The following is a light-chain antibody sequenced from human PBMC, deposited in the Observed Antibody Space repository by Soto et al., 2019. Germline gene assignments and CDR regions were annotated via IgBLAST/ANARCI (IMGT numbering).Light chain of an antibody. CDR3: SSYTTSSTLFV. CDR1: SSDIGPYKY. Sequence: QSVLTQPASVSGSPGQSITISCTGTSSDIGPYKYVSWYQQRPAKAPKLMIYDVSIRPSGVSSRFSGSKSGNTASLTISGLQADDEADYYCSSYTTSSTLFVFGTGTKVTVL. V-gene: IGLV2-14*01. CDR2: DVS. J-gene: IGLJ1*01.